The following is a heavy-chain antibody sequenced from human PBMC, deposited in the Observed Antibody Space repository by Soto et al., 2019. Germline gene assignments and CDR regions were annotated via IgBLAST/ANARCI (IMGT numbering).Heavy chain of an antibody. CDR2: VSYSGRT. Sequence: KTSETVSLTCTVSGGSFNIYYCSWIRQPPGKGLEWIGSVSYSGRTKYNPSLKSRVTISVDTSKNHFSLKLSSATAADTAVYYCAREAYSYGYDYYYGMDVWGQGTTVTVSS. J-gene: IGHJ6*02. V-gene: IGHV4-59*01. D-gene: IGHD5-18*01. CDR3: AREAYSYGYDYYYGMDV. CDR1: GGSFNIYY.